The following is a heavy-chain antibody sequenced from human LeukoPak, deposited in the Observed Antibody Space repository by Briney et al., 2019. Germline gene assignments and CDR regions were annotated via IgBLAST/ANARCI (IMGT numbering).Heavy chain of an antibody. CDR2: ISSSSSYI. Sequence: GGSLRLSCAASGFTFSSYSMNWVRQAPGKGLEWVSSISSSSSYIYYAGSVKGRFTISRDNAKNSLYLQMNSLRAEDTAVYYCARDHPDIVVVRYGMDVWGQGTTVTVSS. J-gene: IGHJ6*02. V-gene: IGHV3-21*01. CDR1: GFTFSSYS. CDR3: ARDHPDIVVVRYGMDV. D-gene: IGHD2-2*01.